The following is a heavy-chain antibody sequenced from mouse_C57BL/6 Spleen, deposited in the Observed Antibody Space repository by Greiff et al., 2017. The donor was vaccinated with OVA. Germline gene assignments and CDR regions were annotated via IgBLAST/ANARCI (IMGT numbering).Heavy chain of an antibody. D-gene: IGHD4-1*01. CDR3: ARHVGLGYFDY. J-gene: IGHJ2*01. CDR1: GFTFSDYG. Sequence: EVKLMESGGGLVKPGGSLKLSCAASGFTFSDYGMHWVRQAPEKGLEWVAYISSGSSTIYYADTVKGRFTISRDNAKNTLFLQMTSLRSEDTAMYYCARHVGLGYFDYWGQGTTLTVSS. V-gene: IGHV5-17*01. CDR2: ISSGSSTI.